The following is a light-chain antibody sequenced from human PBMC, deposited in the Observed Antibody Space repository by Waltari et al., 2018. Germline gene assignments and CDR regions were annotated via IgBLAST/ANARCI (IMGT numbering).Light chain of an antibody. CDR1: QSVRTY. J-gene: IGKJ4*01. V-gene: IGKV3-11*01. Sequence: EIVLTQSPATLSLSPGERATLSCGASQSVRTYLAWYQQKPGQAPRLFISDVSNRATGIPARCSGSGSGTDFTLTISSLGPEDFAIYYCQQRYSWPLTFGGGTKVEIK. CDR3: QQRYSWPLT. CDR2: DVS.